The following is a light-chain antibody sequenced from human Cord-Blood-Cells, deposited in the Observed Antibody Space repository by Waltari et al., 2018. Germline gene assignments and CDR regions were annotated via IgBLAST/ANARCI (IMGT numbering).Light chain of an antibody. V-gene: IGKV3-20*01. Sequence: EIVLTHSPGTLSLYPGVRPTLSCRSSQSVSSSYLAWYQQKPGQAHRLLIDGASSRATGLPYRFSGSGSGTDFTITISRLEPVDFAVYYCQQYGSSPTFGQGTKVEIK. CDR1: QSVSSSY. CDR2: GAS. J-gene: IGKJ1*01. CDR3: QQYGSSPT.